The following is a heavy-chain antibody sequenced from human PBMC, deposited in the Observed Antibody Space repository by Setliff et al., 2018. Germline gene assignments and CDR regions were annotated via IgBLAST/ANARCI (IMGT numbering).Heavy chain of an antibody. CDR2: IIPIFGTA. CDR3: ARSTETFSGEDFYFFYYMDV. J-gene: IGHJ6*03. D-gene: IGHD4-4*01. CDR1: GHTFITFG. Sequence: ASVKVSCKASGHTFITFGISWVRQAPGQGLEWMGGIIPIFGTANYAQNFQGRVTITRNTLYLQMSSLRPEDTALYYCARSTETFSGEDFYFFYYMDVWGKGTTVTVSS. V-gene: IGHV1-69*13.